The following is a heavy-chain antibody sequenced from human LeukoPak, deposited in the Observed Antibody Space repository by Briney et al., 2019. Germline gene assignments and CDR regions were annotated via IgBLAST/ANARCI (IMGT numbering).Heavy chain of an antibody. Sequence: GGSLRLSCAASGFTFSDYYMSWVRRAPGKGLEWVGLIQSKTDGGATDYAAPVKGRFTISRDDSKSTLYLQINSLKTEDTAVYYCTTVRYYDTNGPFWFDPWGQGTLVTVSS. D-gene: IGHD3-22*01. CDR1: GFTFSDYY. J-gene: IGHJ5*02. CDR3: TTVRYYDTNGPFWFDP. CDR2: IQSKTDGGAT. V-gene: IGHV3-15*01.